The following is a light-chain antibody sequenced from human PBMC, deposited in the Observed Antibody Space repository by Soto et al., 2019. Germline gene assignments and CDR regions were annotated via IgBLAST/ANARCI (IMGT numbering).Light chain of an antibody. CDR1: SSDIGAYKY. V-gene: IGLV2-14*01. Sequence: LTQPASVSGSPGQSVTISCTGTSSDIGAYKYVSWYQHHPGKSPRLLIYEVSNRPSGVSNRFSASKSGNTASLTISGLQAEDEADYYGCSYSSSTTLVFGGGTKVTVL. CDR3: CSYSSSTTLV. J-gene: IGLJ2*01. CDR2: EVS.